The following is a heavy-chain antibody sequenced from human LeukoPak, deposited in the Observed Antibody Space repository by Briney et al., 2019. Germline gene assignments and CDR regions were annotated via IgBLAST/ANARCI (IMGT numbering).Heavy chain of an antibody. CDR2: IYNDGSNQ. V-gene: IGHV3-30*18. D-gene: IGHD2-21*01. CDR1: GFTVSDYY. J-gene: IGHJ5*02. CDR3: AKDGSGPYYSLFDP. Sequence: GGSLRLSCAASGFTVSDYYMSWVRQAPGKGLEWVAVIYNDGSNQHYADSVRGRFTISRDNSKNTLYLQMSSLRAEDTAVYYCAKDGSGPYYSLFDPWGQGTLVIVSS.